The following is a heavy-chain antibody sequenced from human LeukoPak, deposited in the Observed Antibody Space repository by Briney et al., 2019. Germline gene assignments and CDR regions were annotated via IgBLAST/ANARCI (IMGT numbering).Heavy chain of an antibody. Sequence: PGGSLRLSCAASGFTFTSYGMSWVRQAPGKGLEWVSAISGSGGSTYYADSVKGRFTISRDNSKNTLYLQMNSLRAEDTAVYYCARQHYSSSWYGRDHPEVYYFDYWGQGTLVTVSS. V-gene: IGHV3-23*01. CDR2: ISGSGGST. J-gene: IGHJ4*02. D-gene: IGHD6-13*01. CDR3: ARQHYSSSWYGRDHPEVYYFDY. CDR1: GFTFTSYG.